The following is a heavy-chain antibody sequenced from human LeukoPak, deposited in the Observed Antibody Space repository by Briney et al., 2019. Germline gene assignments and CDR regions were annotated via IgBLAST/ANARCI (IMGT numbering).Heavy chain of an antibody. D-gene: IGHD1-7*01. Sequence: EPGGSLRLSCAASGFTFSSYAMNWVRQAPGKGLEWVSSISSSSSYIYYADSVKGRFTISRDNAKNSLYLQMNSLRAEDTAVYYCARDRGPLYNWNYALDYWGQGTLVTVSS. CDR2: ISSSSSYI. CDR3: ARDRGPLYNWNYALDY. J-gene: IGHJ4*02. V-gene: IGHV3-21*01. CDR1: GFTFSSYA.